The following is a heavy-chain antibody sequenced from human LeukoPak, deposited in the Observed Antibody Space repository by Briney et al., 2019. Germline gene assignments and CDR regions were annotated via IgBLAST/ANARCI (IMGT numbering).Heavy chain of an antibody. J-gene: IGHJ4*02. CDR1: GFTVSSNY. D-gene: IGHD6-19*01. CDR3: TKEGTGYSSGWYYFDY. CDR2: IYSGGST. Sequence: PGGSLRLSCAASGFTVSSNYMSWVRQAPGKGLEWVSVIYSGGSTDYAGSVKGRFTISRDNAKNTLYLEMTSLTAEDTAVYYCTKEGTGYSSGWYYFDYWGQGSLVTVSS. V-gene: IGHV3-53*01.